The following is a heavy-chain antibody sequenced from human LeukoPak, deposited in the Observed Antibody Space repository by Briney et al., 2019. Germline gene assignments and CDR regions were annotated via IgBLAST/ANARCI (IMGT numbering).Heavy chain of an antibody. Sequence: ESLKISCKGSGYSFTSYWIGWVRQMPGKGLEWMGIIYPGDSDTRYSPSFQGQVTISADKSISAAYLQWSSLKASDTAMYYCARLQSCSSTSCYLDYYYGMDVWGQGTTVTVSS. CDR2: IYPGDSDT. CDR1: GYSFTSYW. V-gene: IGHV5-51*01. J-gene: IGHJ6*02. D-gene: IGHD2-2*01. CDR3: ARLQSCSSTSCYLDYYYGMDV.